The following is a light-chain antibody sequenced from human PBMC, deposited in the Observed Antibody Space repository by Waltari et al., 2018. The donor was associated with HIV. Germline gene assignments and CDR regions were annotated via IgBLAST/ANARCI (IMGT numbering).Light chain of an antibody. CDR2: GNS. CDR3: QSYDSSLSGWGV. Sequence: QSVLTPPPSVSGAPGQRVTISCTGSSSTIGAGYDVHWYQQLPGTAPKLLIYGNSNRPSGVPDRFSGSKSGTSASLAITGLQAEDEADYYCQSYDSSLSGWGVFGTGTKVTVL. CDR1: SSTIGAGYD. V-gene: IGLV1-40*01. J-gene: IGLJ1*01.